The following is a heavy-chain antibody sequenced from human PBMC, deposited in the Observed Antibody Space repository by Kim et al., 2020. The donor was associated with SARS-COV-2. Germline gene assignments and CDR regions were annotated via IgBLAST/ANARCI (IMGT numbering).Heavy chain of an antibody. CDR2: IWHDGTIK. CDR3: AKDRGTNGGFDY. CDR1: GFAFSNYG. Sequence: GGSLRLSCAASGFAFSNYGMHWVRQAPGKGLEWVAVIWHDGTIKYYADSVKGRFTISRDNSDNTLHLLMNSLTAADTAVYHCAKDRGTNGGFDYSGQGT. V-gene: IGHV3-33*06. D-gene: IGHD3-16*01. J-gene: IGHJ4*02.